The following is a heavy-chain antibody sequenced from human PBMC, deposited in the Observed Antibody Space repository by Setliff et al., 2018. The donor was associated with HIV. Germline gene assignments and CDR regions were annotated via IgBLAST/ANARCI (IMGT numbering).Heavy chain of an antibody. CDR1: GYTFDAKY. CDR3: ATAGGRSWFDP. CDR2: INPNSGGT. D-gene: IGHD3-16*01. Sequence: ASVKVSCKTSGYTFDAKYIHWARQAPGQGLEWMGWINPNSGGTNYARKFQGRATMTRDTSISTAYMELNSLRSDDTAVYYCATAGGRSWFDPWGRGTLVTVSS. J-gene: IGHJ5*02. V-gene: IGHV1-2*02.